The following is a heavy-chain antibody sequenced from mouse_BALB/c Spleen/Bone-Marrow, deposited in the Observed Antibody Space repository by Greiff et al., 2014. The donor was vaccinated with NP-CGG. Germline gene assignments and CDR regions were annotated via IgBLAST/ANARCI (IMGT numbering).Heavy chain of an antibody. V-gene: IGHV14-3*02. D-gene: IGHD2-10*01. CDR2: IDPANGNT. J-gene: IGHJ3*01. CDR3: ASSAYS. Sequence: VQLQQSGAELVKPGASAKLSCTASGFNIKDTYMHWVKQRPEQGLEWIGRIDPANGNTKYDPKLQGKATITADTSSNTAYLQLSSLTSEDTAVYYCASSAYSWGQGTLVTVSA. CDR1: GFNIKDTY.